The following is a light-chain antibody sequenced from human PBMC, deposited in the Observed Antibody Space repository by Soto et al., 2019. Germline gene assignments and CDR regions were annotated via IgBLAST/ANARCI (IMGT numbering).Light chain of an antibody. Sequence: EIVMTQSPATLSVSPGERATLSCRASQSVNIYLAWYQQKPGQAPRLLIYGASSRATGIPDRFSGSGSGTEFTLTISRLEPEDFAVYYCQQYGSSSWTFGQGTKVDIK. J-gene: IGKJ1*01. CDR1: QSVNIY. CDR2: GAS. CDR3: QQYGSSSWT. V-gene: IGKV3-20*01.